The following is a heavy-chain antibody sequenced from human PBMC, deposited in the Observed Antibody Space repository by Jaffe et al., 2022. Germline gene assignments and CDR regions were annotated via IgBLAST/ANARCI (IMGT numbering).Heavy chain of an antibody. CDR3: ITALEGGYNWFDP. J-gene: IGHJ5*02. D-gene: IGHD1-20*01. V-gene: IGHV3-72*01. CDR2: TRNKANSYTT. CDR1: GFTFSDHY. Sequence: EVQLVESGGGLVQPGGSLRLSCAASGFTFSDHYMDWVRQAPGKGLEWVGRTRNKANSYTTEYAASVKGRFTISRDDSKNSLYLQMNSLKTEDTAVYYCITALEGGYNWFDPWGQGTLVTVSS.